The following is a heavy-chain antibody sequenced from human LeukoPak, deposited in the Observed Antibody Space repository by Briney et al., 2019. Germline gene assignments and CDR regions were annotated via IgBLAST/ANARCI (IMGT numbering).Heavy chain of an antibody. CDR2: LYNSEST. CDR1: GGSISSRSYY. V-gene: IGHV4-39*07. D-gene: IGHD1-26*01. Sequence: SETLSLTCTVSGGSISSRSYYWGWIRQPPGKGLEWIGSLYNSESTYYNPSLKSRVTISVDTSKNQLSLKVSSVTAADTAVYYCARDLRVGATTLPWDAFDIWGQGTMVTVSS. CDR3: ARDLRVGATTLPWDAFDI. J-gene: IGHJ3*02.